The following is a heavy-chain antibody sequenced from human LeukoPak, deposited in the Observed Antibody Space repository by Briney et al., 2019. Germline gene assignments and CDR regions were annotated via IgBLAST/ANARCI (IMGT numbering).Heavy chain of an antibody. CDR2: ISSSSSYI. CDR1: GFTFSSYS. D-gene: IGHD2-21*02. V-gene: IGHV3-21*01. CDR3: ASAYCGGDCYAGI. Sequence: GGFLRLSCAASGFTFSSYSMNWVRQAPGKGLEWVSSISSSSSYIYYADSVKGRFTISRDNAKNSLYLQMNSLRAEDTAVYYCASAYCGGDCYAGIWGQGTMVTVSS. J-gene: IGHJ3*02.